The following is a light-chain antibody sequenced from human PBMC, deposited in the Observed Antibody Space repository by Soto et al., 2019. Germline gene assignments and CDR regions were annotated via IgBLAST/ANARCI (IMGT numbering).Light chain of an antibody. Sequence: EIVLTQSPGTLSLSPGGRATLSCRASQNVGSRYLAWYQQKPGQAPRLLIYGTSNWATGIPDRFSGSGSGTDFSLTISSLEPGDLAVYYCQQYGSSPRTFGQGTKVEIK. CDR2: GTS. V-gene: IGKV3-20*01. CDR1: QNVGSRY. J-gene: IGKJ1*01. CDR3: QQYGSSPRT.